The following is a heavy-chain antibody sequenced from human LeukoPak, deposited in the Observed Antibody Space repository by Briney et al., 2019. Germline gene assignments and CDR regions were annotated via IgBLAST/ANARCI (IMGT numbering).Heavy chain of an antibody. V-gene: IGHV4-4*07. Sequence: SETLSLTCTVSGGSISGSSWSWIRQPAGKGLEWIGRIYSGGTTNYNPSLKSRVIMSVDTSNNRFSLKLSSVTAADTAVYYCARNRGYSGSHFDYWGQGTLVTVSS. CDR3: ARNRGYSGSHFDY. CDR1: GGSISGSS. J-gene: IGHJ4*02. D-gene: IGHD5-12*01. CDR2: IYSGGTT.